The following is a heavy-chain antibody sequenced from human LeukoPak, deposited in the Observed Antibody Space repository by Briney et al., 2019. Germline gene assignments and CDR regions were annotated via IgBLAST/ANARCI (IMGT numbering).Heavy chain of an antibody. Sequence: GASVKVCCTASGSTFTVYYMHWVRHAPGQGLEWMWWINPNSGGTNYAQKFQGRVTMTRDTSISTAYMELSRLRSDDTAVYYCARDRKSITMIVVAIDAFDIWGKGTMVTVSS. CDR1: GSTFTVYY. D-gene: IGHD3-22*01. CDR3: ARDRKSITMIVVAIDAFDI. CDR2: INPNSGGT. J-gene: IGHJ3*02. V-gene: IGHV1-2*02.